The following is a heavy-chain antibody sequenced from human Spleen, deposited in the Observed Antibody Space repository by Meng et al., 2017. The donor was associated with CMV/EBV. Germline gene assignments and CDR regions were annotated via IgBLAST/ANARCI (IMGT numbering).Heavy chain of an antibody. CDR1: GYTFTGYY. Sequence: ASVKVSCKASGYTFTGYYMHWVRQAPGQGLEWMGWINPNSGGTNYAQKFQGRVTMTRDTSISTAYMELSRLRSDDTAVYYCARVGDWYQLLYHFDYWGQGTLVTVSS. D-gene: IGHD2-2*02. J-gene: IGHJ4*02. CDR3: ARVGDWYQLLYHFDY. CDR2: INPNSGGT. V-gene: IGHV1-2*02.